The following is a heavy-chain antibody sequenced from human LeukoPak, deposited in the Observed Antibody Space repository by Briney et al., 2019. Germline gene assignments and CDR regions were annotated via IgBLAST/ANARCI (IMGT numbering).Heavy chain of an antibody. J-gene: IGHJ6*03. CDR3: ARVGDSSGWYYYMDV. CDR1: GDSISSSSYY. D-gene: IGHD6-19*01. V-gene: IGHV4-39*07. Sequence: PSETLSLTCTVSGDSISSSSYYWGWIRQAPGKGLEWIGSIDYSGSTYYNPSLKSRVTISVDTSKNQFSLKLSSVTAADTAVYYCARVGDSSGWYYYMDVWGKGTTVTISS. CDR2: IDYSGST.